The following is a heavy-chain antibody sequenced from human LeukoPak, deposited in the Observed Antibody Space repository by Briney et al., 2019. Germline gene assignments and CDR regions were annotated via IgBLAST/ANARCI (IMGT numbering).Heavy chain of an antibody. CDR3: ARIGRGLLWFGESTLDAFDI. J-gene: IGHJ3*02. D-gene: IGHD3-10*01. CDR1: GYSFTSYW. Sequence: GESLKISCKGSGYSFTSYWISWVRQMPGKGLEWMGRIDPSDSYTNYSPSFQGHVTISAGKSISTAYLQWSSLKASDTAMYYRARIGRGLLWFGESTLDAFDIWGQGTMVTVSS. V-gene: IGHV5-10-1*01. CDR2: IDPSDSYT.